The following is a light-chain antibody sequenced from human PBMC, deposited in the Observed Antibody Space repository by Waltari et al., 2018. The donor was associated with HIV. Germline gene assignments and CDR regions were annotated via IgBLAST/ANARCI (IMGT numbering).Light chain of an antibody. CDR1: SSDVGGFNF. CDR2: DVT. J-gene: IGLJ2*01. V-gene: IGLV2-11*01. CDR3: CSYAGSYTLVV. Sequence: QSALTQPRSVSGSPGQSVTLSCTGTSSDVGGFNFVSWYQQHPGKAPKLINYDVTKRPSGVPGRFSGSKFDNTASLSISGLQADDEADYYCCSYAGSYTLVVFGGGTELTVL.